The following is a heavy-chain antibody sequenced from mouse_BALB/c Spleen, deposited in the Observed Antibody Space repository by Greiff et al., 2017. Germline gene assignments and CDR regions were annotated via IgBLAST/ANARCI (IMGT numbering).Heavy chain of an antibody. D-gene: IGHD2-4*01. CDR3: VYDYDYFDY. CDR1: GFTFSDYY. CDR2: ISDGGSYT. V-gene: IGHV5-4*02. Sequence: EVQLVESGGGLVKPGGSLKLSCAASGFTFSDYYMYWVRQTPEKRLEWVATISDGGSYTYYPDSVKGRFTISRDNARNILYLQMSSLRSEDTAMYYCVYDYDYFDYWGQGTTLTVSS. J-gene: IGHJ2*01.